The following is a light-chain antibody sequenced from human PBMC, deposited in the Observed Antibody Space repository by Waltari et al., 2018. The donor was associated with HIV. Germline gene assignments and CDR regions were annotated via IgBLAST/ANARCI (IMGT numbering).Light chain of an antibody. CDR1: SSNIGSNY. V-gene: IGLV1-47*01. J-gene: IGLJ3*02. CDR3: AAWDNSLSAWV. Sequence: QSVLTQPPSASGTPGQRVSISCSGSSSNIGSNYVYWYQQLPGTAPKLLMYRNDERPSGVPDRFSCSKSGTSASLALSGLRSEDEADYYCAAWDNSLSAWVFGGGTKLTVL. CDR2: RND.